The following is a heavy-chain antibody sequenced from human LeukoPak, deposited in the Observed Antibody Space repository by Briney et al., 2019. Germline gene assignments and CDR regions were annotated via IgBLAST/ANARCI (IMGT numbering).Heavy chain of an antibody. CDR1: GYTFTGYY. D-gene: IGHD1-26*01. Sequence: ASVKVSCKASGYTFTGYYMHWVRQAPGQGLEWMGWINPNSGGTNYAQKFQGRVTMTRDTSISTAYMELSGLRSDDTAVYYCAGTSGSYYLNWFDPWGQGTLVTVSS. CDR2: INPNSGGT. V-gene: IGHV1-2*02. CDR3: AGTSGSYYLNWFDP. J-gene: IGHJ5*02.